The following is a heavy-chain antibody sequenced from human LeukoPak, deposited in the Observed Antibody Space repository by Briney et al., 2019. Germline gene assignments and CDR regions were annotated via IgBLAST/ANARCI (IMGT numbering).Heavy chain of an antibody. J-gene: IGHJ6*02. V-gene: IGHV1-69*13. Sequence: SVKVSCKASGGTFSSYAISWVRQAPGRGLEWMGGIIPIFGTANYAQKFQGRVTITADESTSTAYMELSSLRSEDTAVYYCARATSLLRFLEWWYYYYGMDVWGQGTTVTVSS. CDR2: IIPIFGTA. CDR1: GGTFSSYA. D-gene: IGHD3-3*01. CDR3: ARATSLLRFLEWWYYYYGMDV.